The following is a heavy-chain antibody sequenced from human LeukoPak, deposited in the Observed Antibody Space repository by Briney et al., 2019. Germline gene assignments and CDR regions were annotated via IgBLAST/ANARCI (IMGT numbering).Heavy chain of an antibody. Sequence: PSGTLSPTCAVSGGSISSSNWWSWVRQPPGKGLEWIGEIYHSGSTNYNPSLKSRVTISVDKSKNQFSLKLSSVTAADTAVYYCARERWFGVNAVCYFDYWGQGTLVTVSS. V-gene: IGHV4-4*02. CDR2: IYHSGST. J-gene: IGHJ4*02. CDR1: GGSISSSNW. CDR3: ARERWFGVNAVCYFDY. D-gene: IGHD3-10*01.